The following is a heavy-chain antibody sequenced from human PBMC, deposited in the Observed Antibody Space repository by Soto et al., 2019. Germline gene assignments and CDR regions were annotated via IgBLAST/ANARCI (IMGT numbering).Heavy chain of an antibody. CDR1: GYTFISYV. CDR3: ARYKRLIVDS. J-gene: IGHJ4*02. V-gene: IGHV1-3*01. CDR2: INPGNGYT. Sequence: ASVKVSCKASGYTFISYVMHWVRQAPGQRLEWMGWINPGNGYTEISQKFQDRVTITRDTSASTAYMELSSLRSEDTAVYYCARYKRLIVDSWGRGTLVTVSS. D-gene: IGHD3-22*01.